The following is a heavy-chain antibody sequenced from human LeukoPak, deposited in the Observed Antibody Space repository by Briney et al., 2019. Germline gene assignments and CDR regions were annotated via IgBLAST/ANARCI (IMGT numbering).Heavy chain of an antibody. CDR1: GYSFTSYW. CDR2: IYPGDSDT. Sequence: GESLKISCKGSGYSFTSYWIGWVRQMPGQGLEWMGIIYPGDSDTRYSPSFQGQVTISADKSISTAYLQWSSLKASDTAMYYCARVRVPAATPGDYYYGMDVWGQGTTVTVSS. J-gene: IGHJ6*02. D-gene: IGHD2-2*01. CDR3: ARVRVPAATPGDYYYGMDV. V-gene: IGHV5-51*01.